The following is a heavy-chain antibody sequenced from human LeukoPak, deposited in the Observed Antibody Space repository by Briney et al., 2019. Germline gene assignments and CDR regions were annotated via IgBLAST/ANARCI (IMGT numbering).Heavy chain of an antibody. Sequence: SETLSLTCTVSGGSISSNTYFWGWIRRPPGKGLEWIGSIRYSGSTYYNPSLKSRVTITVDTSKNQFSLNLSSLTAADTAVYYCATSDTVSTYNWFDPWGQGTLVTVS. CDR1: GGSISSNTYF. J-gene: IGHJ5*02. CDR3: ATSDTVSTYNWFDP. CDR2: IRYSGST. D-gene: IGHD5/OR15-5a*01. V-gene: IGHV4-39*01.